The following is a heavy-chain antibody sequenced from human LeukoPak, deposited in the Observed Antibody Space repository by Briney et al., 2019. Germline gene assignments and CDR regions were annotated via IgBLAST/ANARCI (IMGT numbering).Heavy chain of an antibody. CDR1: GFTFSNAW. CDR2: IKSKTDGGTT. V-gene: IGHV3-15*01. J-gene: IGHJ4*02. Sequence: GGSLRLSCAASGFTFSNAWMSWVRQAPGKGLEWVGRIKSKTDGGTTDYAAPVKGRFTISRDDSKNTLYLQMNSLKTEDTAVYYCTTVYGLYYDSSGYYRDFDYWGQGTLVTVSS. CDR3: TTVYGLYYDSSGYYRDFDY. D-gene: IGHD3-22*01.